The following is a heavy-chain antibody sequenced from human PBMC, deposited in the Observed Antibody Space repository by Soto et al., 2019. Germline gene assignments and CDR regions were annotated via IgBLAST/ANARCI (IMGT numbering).Heavy chain of an antibody. V-gene: IGHV3-53*01. D-gene: IGHD2-15*01. J-gene: IGHJ3*02. CDR3: ARDRCSGGSCYWRDAFDI. CDR1: GFTVRRNY. CDR2: IYSGGST. Sequence: GSQGLCWGACGFTVRRNYMGWVRQARGKGLEWDSVIYSGGSTYYADYVKGRFTISRDNSKNTLYLQMNSLRAEDTAVYYCARDRCSGGSCYWRDAFDIWGQGTMVTVSS.